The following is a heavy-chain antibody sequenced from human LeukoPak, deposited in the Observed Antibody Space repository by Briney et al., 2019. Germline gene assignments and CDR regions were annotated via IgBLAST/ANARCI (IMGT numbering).Heavy chain of an antibody. CDR2: ISSSSSYI. CDR1: AFSFGSYW. D-gene: IGHD6-13*01. CDR3: ARAGGIAAAGRRGGFDP. Sequence: GGSLRLSCAASAFSFGSYWMHWVRQAPGKGLEWVSSISSSSSYIYYADSVKGRFTISRDNAKNSLYLQMNSLRAEDTAVYYYARAGGIAAAGRRGGFDPWGQGTLVTVSS. V-gene: IGHV3-21*01. J-gene: IGHJ5*02.